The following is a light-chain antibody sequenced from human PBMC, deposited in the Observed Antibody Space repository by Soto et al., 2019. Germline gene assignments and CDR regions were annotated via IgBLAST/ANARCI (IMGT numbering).Light chain of an antibody. Sequence: EIVLTQSPGTLSLSPGERATLSCRASQSGSSGFLAWYQQKPCQAPRILIDGASNRATGITERFSGSKSGNDSTLTISGLEPEDFEVYYCQQYGTSPGFTFGPGTKLDIK. CDR3: QQYGTSPGFT. CDR2: GAS. CDR1: QSGSSGF. V-gene: IGKV3-20*01. J-gene: IGKJ3*01.